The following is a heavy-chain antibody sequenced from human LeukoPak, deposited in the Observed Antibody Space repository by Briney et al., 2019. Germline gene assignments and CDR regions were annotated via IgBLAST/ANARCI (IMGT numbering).Heavy chain of an antibody. D-gene: IGHD2-2*01. CDR1: GYTFTSYG. V-gene: IGHV1-18*04. CDR3: ARVRGWDIVVVPAAHPYYYYGMDV. CDR2: ISPYNGNT. Sequence: ASVKVSCKASGYTFTSYGISWVRQAPGQGLGWMGWISPYNGNTNYAQKLQGRVTMTTDTSTSTAYMELRSLRSDDTAVYYCARVRGWDIVVVPAAHPYYYYGMDVWGKGTTVTVSS. J-gene: IGHJ6*04.